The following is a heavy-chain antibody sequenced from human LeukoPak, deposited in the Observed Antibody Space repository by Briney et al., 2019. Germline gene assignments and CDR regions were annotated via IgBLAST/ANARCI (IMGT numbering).Heavy chain of an antibody. CDR2: IYPGDSDT. CDR1: GYSFTSYW. V-gene: IGHV5-51*01. CDR3: ARHSPAENIVVIPAAIFPIDY. Sequence: GESLKISCKGSGYSFTSYWIGWVRQMPGKGLEWMGIIYPGDSDTRYSPSFQGQVTISADKPISTAYLQWSSLKASDTAMYYCARHSPAENIVVIPAAIFPIDYWGQGTLVTVSS. J-gene: IGHJ4*02. D-gene: IGHD2-2*01.